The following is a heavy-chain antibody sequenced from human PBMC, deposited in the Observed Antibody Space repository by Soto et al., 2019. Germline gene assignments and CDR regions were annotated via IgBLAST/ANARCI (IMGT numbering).Heavy chain of an antibody. J-gene: IGHJ6*02. CDR3: ASGFSSSWSRYYYYGMDV. V-gene: IGHV4-34*01. D-gene: IGHD6-13*01. CDR2: INHSGST. CDR1: GRPFSDYY. Sequence: SEPLSRNSNNYGRPFSDYYWSCIRQPSGKGLEWIGEINHSGSTNYNPSLKSRVTISVDTSKNQFSLKLSSVTAADTAVYYCASGFSSSWSRYYYYGMDVWGQGTTVT.